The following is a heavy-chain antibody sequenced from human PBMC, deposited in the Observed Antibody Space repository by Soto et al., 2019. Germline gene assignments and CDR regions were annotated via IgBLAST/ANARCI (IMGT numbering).Heavy chain of an antibody. CDR2: ISGSGGST. J-gene: IGHJ4*02. D-gene: IGHD4-17*01. CDR3: AKGDDYGDYMGLEWRSYYFDY. CDR1: GFTFSSYV. V-gene: IGHV3-23*01. Sequence: EVQLLESGGGLVQPGGSLRLSCAASGFTFSSYVMSWVRQAPGKGLEWVSAISGSGGSTYYADSVKGRFTISRDNSKNTLYLQMNSLRAEDTAVYYCAKGDDYGDYMGLEWRSYYFDYWGQGTLVTVSS.